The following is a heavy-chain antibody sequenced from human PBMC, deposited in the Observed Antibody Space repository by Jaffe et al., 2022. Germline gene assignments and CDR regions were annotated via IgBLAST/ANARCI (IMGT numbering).Heavy chain of an antibody. V-gene: IGHV1-3*01. CDR1: GYTFTSYA. J-gene: IGHJ4*02. CDR3: ARAFVVVPAAMFDY. D-gene: IGHD2-2*01. Sequence: QVQLVQSGAEVKKPGASVKVSCKASGYTFTSYAMHWVRQAPGQRLEWMGWINAGNGNTKYSQKFQGRVTITRDTSASTAYMELSSLRSEDTAVYYCARAFVVVPAAMFDYWGQGTLVTVSS. CDR2: INAGNGNT.